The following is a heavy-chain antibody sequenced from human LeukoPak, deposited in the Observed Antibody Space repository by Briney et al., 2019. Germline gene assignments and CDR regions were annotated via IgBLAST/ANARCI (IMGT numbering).Heavy chain of an antibody. CDR2: ISYDGSNK. CDR3: RAYYYGSGSYRTKDYGMDV. CDR1: GFTFSSYA. J-gene: IGHJ6*02. Sequence: PGGSLRLSCAASGFTFSSYAMHWVRQAPGKGLEWVSVISYDGSNKYYADSVKGRFTISRDNSKNTLYLQMNSLRAEDTAVYYCRAYYYGSGSYRTKDYGMDVWGQGTTVTVSS. D-gene: IGHD3-10*01. V-gene: IGHV3-30-3*01.